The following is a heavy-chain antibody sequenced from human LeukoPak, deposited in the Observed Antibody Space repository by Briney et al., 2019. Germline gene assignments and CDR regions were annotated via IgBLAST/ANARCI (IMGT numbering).Heavy chain of an antibody. V-gene: IGHV3-15*01. CDR3: ITDSPFAMRGY. D-gene: IGHD2-2*01. CDR1: GFTFSNAW. J-gene: IGHJ4*02. CDR2: IISKTEGGTT. Sequence: PGGSLRLSCAASGFTFSNAWMSWVRQAPGKGLEWVGRIISKTEGGTTDYAAPMKGRFSISRDDSKNTLYLQMNSLKTEDTAVYYCITDSPFAMRGYWGQGTLVTVSS.